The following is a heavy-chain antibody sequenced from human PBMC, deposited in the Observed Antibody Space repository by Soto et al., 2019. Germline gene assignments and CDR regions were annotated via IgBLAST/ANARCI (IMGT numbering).Heavy chain of an antibody. D-gene: IGHD3-16*01. J-gene: IGHJ5*02. CDR3: AHSRGEDWFHP. CDR2: IYWDDDK. Sequence: QITLKESGPTLVKSTQTLTLTCTFSGFSLTTSGVGVGWIRQPPGKALEWLALIYWDDDKRYSPSLKSRLTXTXXTAQNPVDPMMTNMDPVDTATYYYAHSRGEDWFHPWGQGTLVTVSS. CDR1: GFSLTTSGVG. V-gene: IGHV2-5*02.